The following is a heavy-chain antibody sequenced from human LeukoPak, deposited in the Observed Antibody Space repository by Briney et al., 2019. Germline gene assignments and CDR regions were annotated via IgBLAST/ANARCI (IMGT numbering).Heavy chain of an antibody. CDR2: IYSGGST. CDR1: GFTVSSNY. Sequence: GGSLRLSCAASGFTVSSNYMSWVRQAPGKGLEWVSVIYSGGSTYYADSVKGRFTISRDNSKNTLYLQMNSLRAEDTAVYYCAKNLEYCSSTSCYRNFDYWGQGTLVTVSS. D-gene: IGHD2-2*02. CDR3: AKNLEYCSSTSCYRNFDY. J-gene: IGHJ4*02. V-gene: IGHV3-53*01.